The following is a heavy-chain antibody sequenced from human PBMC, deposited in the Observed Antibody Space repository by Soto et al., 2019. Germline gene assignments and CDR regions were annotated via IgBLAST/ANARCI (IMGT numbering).Heavy chain of an antibody. V-gene: IGHV4-61*01. CDR1: GGSVNSGYY. D-gene: IGHD6-6*01. Sequence: SETLSLTCTVSGGSVNSGYYWNWIRQSPGKGLEWIGYIYHSGSTNYNPSLKSRVSILVDTSKNQFSLKLTSVTAADTAVYFCARDRVGSSPPRAWGQGILVTVSS. CDR3: ARDRVGSSPPRA. CDR2: IYHSGST. J-gene: IGHJ5*02.